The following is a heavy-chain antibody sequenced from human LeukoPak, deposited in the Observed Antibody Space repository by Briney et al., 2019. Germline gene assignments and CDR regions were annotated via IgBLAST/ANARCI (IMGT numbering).Heavy chain of an antibody. CDR2: ISSSSSYI. V-gene: IGHV3-21*01. CDR3: ARTSSPYGDYPDY. J-gene: IGHJ4*02. CDR1: GFTFSNAW. Sequence: GGSLRLSCAASGFTFSNAWMNWVRQAPGKGLEWVSSISSSSSYIYYADSVKGRVTISRDNAKNSLYLQMNSLRAEDTAVYYCARTSSPYGDYPDYWGQGTLVPVSS. D-gene: IGHD4-17*01.